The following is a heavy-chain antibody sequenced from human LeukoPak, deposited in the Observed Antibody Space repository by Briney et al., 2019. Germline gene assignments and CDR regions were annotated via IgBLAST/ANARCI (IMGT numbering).Heavy chain of an antibody. D-gene: IGHD5-18*01. Sequence: PGGSLRLSCAASGFTFDDYAMHWVRQAPGKGLEWVSGISWNSGSIGYADSVKGRFTISRDNAKNSLYLQMNSLRAEDTAVYYCARPGYSNDYWGQGTLVTVSS. CDR3: ARPGYSNDY. CDR1: GFTFDDYA. J-gene: IGHJ4*02. V-gene: IGHV3-9*01. CDR2: ISWNSGSI.